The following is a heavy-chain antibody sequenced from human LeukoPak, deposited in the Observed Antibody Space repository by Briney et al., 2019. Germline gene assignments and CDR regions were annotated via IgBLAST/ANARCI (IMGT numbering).Heavy chain of an antibody. CDR3: ARGQVTAVTGLASFDI. D-gene: IGHD4-17*01. CDR1: GFTFSSYW. Sequence: PGGSLRLSCAASGFTFSSYWMNWVRQAPGKGLEWVANINQDASEKYYVDSVEGRFTISRDNGKKSLYLQMNSLRAEDTAVYYCARGQVTAVTGLASFDIWGQGTMVTVSS. J-gene: IGHJ3*02. V-gene: IGHV3-7*04. CDR2: INQDASEK.